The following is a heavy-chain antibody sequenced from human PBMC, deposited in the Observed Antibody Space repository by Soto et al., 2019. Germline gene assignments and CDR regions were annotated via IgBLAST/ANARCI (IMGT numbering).Heavy chain of an antibody. D-gene: IGHD2-21*01. CDR2: MYAGGDT. CDR3: VSRIPSWVFDY. J-gene: IGHJ4*01. V-gene: IGHV3-53*01. Sequence: GSLRLSCGASGLSVSDNYMGWVRQAPGRGLEWVSVMYAGGDTHYADSAKGRFTISRDKSENTLYLQMNGLRDEDTGVYFCVSRIPSWVFDYWGLGTLVTVSS. CDR1: GLSVSDNY.